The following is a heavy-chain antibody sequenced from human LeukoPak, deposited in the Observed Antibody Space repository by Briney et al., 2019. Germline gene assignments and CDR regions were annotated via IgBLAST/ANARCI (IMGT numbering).Heavy chain of an antibody. J-gene: IGHJ4*02. D-gene: IGHD5-18*01. CDR3: ARGAEVQLWSYYFDY. CDR1: GFTFDDYG. CDR2: TNWNGART. Sequence: GGSLRLSCAASGFTFDDYGMSWVRQAPGKGLEWVSGTNWNGARTGYADSVKGRFVISRDNAKNSLYLQMNSLRAEDTALYYCARGAEVQLWSYYFDYWGQGTLVTVSS. V-gene: IGHV3-20*04.